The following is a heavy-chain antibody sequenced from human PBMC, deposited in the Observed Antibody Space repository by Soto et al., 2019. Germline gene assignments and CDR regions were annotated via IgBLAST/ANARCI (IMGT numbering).Heavy chain of an antibody. CDR2: ISNDGSNP. V-gene: IGHV3-30-3*01. D-gene: IGHD3-22*01. CDR3: ARTGYDRSGYFVEYYFDY. CDR1: GFTFSKYA. Sequence: LRLSCAASGFTFSKYAMHWVRQARGTGLEWVAVISNDGSNPYYADSVKGRFTISRDNSKNTLYLQMNSLREEDTAVYYCARTGYDRSGYFVEYYFDYWGKGTLVTVSS. J-gene: IGHJ4*02.